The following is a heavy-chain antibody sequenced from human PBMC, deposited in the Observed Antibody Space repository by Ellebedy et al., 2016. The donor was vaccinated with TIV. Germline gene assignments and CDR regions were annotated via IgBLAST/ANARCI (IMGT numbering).Heavy chain of an antibody. CDR1: GYTFTDYG. J-gene: IGHJ4*02. Sequence: AASVKVSCKTSGYTFTDYGVSWVRQAPGQGLEYVGWISGQKGDTKYGHNFQGRLTMTTDTSTGTAYMELRSLRSDDTAIYYCAKDPLNRGLLESWLTPPDYWGQGTLITVSS. D-gene: IGHD3-10*01. V-gene: IGHV1-18*01. CDR3: AKDPLNRGLLESWLTPPDY. CDR2: ISGQKGDT.